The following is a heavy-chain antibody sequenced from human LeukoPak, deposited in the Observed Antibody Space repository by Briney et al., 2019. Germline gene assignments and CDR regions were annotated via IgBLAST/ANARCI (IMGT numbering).Heavy chain of an antibody. J-gene: IGHJ5*02. CDR3: ARDPRWLTPDCTSTSCYENYFDP. D-gene: IGHD2-2*01. CDR1: GYSISSGYQ. CDR2: IFHSGSA. V-gene: IGHV4-38-2*02. Sequence: RSETLSLTCAVSGYSISSGYQWAWIRQSPGKGLEWIGSIFHSGSAHYNPSLKSRVTISVETSNNQFSLKMYSVTAADTAVYYCARDPRWLTPDCTSTSCYENYFDPWGQGTLVTVSS.